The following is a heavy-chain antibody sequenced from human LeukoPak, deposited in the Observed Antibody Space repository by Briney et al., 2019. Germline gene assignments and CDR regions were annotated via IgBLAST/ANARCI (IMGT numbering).Heavy chain of an antibody. V-gene: IGHV3-7*03. Sequence: GGSLRLSCAASGFPFSSYSMTWVRQAPGKGLEWVANIKPDGTTKFYVDSVKGRFTISRDDALNSLYLQMNSLRAEDTAIYYCARSIPYGTTWYGRSDYWGQGTLVTVSS. CDR1: GFPFSSYS. J-gene: IGHJ4*02. D-gene: IGHD6-13*01. CDR3: ARSIPYGTTWYGRSDY. CDR2: IKPDGTTK.